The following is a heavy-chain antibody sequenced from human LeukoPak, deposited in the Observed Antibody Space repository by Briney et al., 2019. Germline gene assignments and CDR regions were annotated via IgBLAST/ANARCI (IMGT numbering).Heavy chain of an antibody. CDR1: GFTFSSYA. D-gene: IGHD3-22*01. V-gene: IGHV3-23*01. CDR2: ISGSGGST. J-gene: IGHJ6*02. Sequence: GGSLRLSCAASGFTFSSYAMSWVRQAPGKGLEWVSAISGSGGSTYYADSVKGRFTISRDNSKNTLYLQMNSLRAEDTAVYYCAKSREYYYDSSGYEDYGMDVWGQGTTVTVSS. CDR3: AKSREYYYDSSGYEDYGMDV.